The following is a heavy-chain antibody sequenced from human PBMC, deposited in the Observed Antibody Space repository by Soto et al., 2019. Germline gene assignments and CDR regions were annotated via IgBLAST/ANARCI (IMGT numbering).Heavy chain of an antibody. D-gene: IGHD3-22*01. CDR3: ARDIRRKYYYDSSGHET. CDR1: GYTFTSYG. Sequence: ASVKVSCKASGYTFTSYGISWVRLAPGQGLEWMGWISAYNGNTNYAQKLQGRVTMTTDTSTSTAYMELRSLRSDDTAVYYCARDIRRKYYYDSSGHETWGQGTLVTVSS. CDR2: ISAYNGNT. V-gene: IGHV1-18*01. J-gene: IGHJ5*02.